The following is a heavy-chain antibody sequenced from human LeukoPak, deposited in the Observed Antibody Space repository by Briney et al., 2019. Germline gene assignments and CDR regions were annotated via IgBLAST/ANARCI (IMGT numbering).Heavy chain of an antibody. CDR2: IFHSGST. D-gene: IGHD3/OR15-3a*01. V-gene: IGHV4-4*02. CDR3: VRATWTHFDY. CDR1: GGSIGSGDW. J-gene: IGHJ4*02. Sequence: PSETLSLTCAVSGGSIGSGDWWNWVRQPPGKGLEWIGDIFHSGSTNYNPSLKSRVTISVDKSKNQFSLKLSSVTAADTAVYYCVRATWTHFDYWGQGTLVTVYS.